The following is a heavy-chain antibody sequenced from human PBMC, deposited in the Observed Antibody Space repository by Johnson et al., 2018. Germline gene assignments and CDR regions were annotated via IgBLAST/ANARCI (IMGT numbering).Heavy chain of an antibody. V-gene: IGHV3-23*04. Sequence: VQLVQSGGGLVQPGGSLRLSCAASGFTFTSYAMSWVRQTPGKGLEWVSAISVSGGSTYYADSVKGRLTISRDNSKHTRYRQMNRVRAEDTAVYYCAKAPGWYYAQWDAFDMWGQGTMVTVSS. CDR3: AKAPGWYYAQWDAFDM. D-gene: IGHD3-3*01. CDR1: GFTFTSYA. J-gene: IGHJ3*02. CDR2: ISVSGGST.